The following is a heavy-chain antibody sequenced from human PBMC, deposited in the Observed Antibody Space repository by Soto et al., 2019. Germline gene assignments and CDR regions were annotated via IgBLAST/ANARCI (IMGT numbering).Heavy chain of an antibody. J-gene: IGHJ4*02. CDR2: ISAYNGNT. D-gene: IGHD6-13*01. CDR3: ARDTAAAGIFDY. CDR1: GYTFTSYG. Sequence: EASVKVSCKASGYTFTSYGISWVRQAPGQGLEWMGWISAYNGNTNYAQKLQGRVTMTTDTSTSKAYMELRSLRSDDTAVYYCARDTAAAGIFDYWGQGTLVTVSS. V-gene: IGHV1-18*01.